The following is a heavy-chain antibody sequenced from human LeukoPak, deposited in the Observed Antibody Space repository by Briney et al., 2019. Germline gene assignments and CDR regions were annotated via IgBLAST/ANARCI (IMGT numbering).Heavy chain of an antibody. Sequence: ASVKVSCKASGCTFTSYGISWVRQAPGQGLEWMGWISAYNGNTNYAQKLQGRVTMTTDTSTSTAYMELRSLRSDDTAVYYCAGSHYDILTGYSNFFDYWGQGTLVTVSS. V-gene: IGHV1-18*01. D-gene: IGHD3-9*01. CDR3: AGSHYDILTGYSNFFDY. CDR1: GCTFTSYG. CDR2: ISAYNGNT. J-gene: IGHJ4*02.